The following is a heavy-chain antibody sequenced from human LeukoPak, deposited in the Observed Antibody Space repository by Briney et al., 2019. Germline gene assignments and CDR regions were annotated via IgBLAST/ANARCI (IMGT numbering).Heavy chain of an antibody. V-gene: IGHV3-30*18. CDR3: AKDRYSSGWASAFDI. D-gene: IGHD6-19*01. CDR1: GFTFSSYG. CDR2: ISYDGTNQ. Sequence: GGSLRLSCAASGFTFSSYGMHWFRQAPGKGLEWVAVISYDGTNQYYADSVKGRFTISRDNSQNTLHLQTNSLRAEDTAVYYCAKDRYSSGWASAFDIWGQGTMVTVSS. J-gene: IGHJ3*02.